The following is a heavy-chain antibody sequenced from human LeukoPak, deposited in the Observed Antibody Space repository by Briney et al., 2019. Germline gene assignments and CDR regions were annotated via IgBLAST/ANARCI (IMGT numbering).Heavy chain of an antibody. V-gene: IGHV1-18*01. Sequence: ASVKVSCKASGYTFSNYGISWVRQAPGQGLEWMGWISAYNGNTNYAQKLQGRVTMTTDTSTSTAYMELRSLRSDDTAVYYCARDRPQITVHYYYYYYMDVWGKGTTVTISS. J-gene: IGHJ6*03. CDR3: ARDRPQITVHYYYYYYMDV. D-gene: IGHD3-10*01. CDR2: ISAYNGNT. CDR1: GYTFSNYG.